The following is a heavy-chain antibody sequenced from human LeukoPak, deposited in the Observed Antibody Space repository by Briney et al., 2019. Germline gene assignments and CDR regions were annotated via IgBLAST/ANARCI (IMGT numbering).Heavy chain of an antibody. Sequence: SETLSLTCAVYGGSFSGYCWSWIRQPPGKGLEWIGEINHSGSTNYNPSLKSRVTISVDTSKNQFSLKLSSVTAADTAVYYCARDGIVVVPAAQGYYFDYWGQGALVTVSS. J-gene: IGHJ4*02. V-gene: IGHV4-34*01. CDR3: ARDGIVVVPAAQGYYFDY. CDR2: INHSGST. D-gene: IGHD2-2*01. CDR1: GGSFSGYC.